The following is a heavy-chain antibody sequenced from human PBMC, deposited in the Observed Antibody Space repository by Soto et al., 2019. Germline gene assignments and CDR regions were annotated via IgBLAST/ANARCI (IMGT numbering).Heavy chain of an antibody. J-gene: IGHJ6*02. CDR1: GFTFSDYY. V-gene: IGHV3-11*06. CDR2: ISSSSSYT. D-gene: IGHD2-15*01. Sequence: GGSLRLSCAASGFTFSDYYMSWIRQAPGKGLEWVSYISSSSSYTNYADSVKGRFTISRDNAKNSLYLQMNSLRAEDTAVYYCARDGYCSGGSCPVFYYGMDVWGQGTTVTVSS. CDR3: ARDGYCSGGSCPVFYYGMDV.